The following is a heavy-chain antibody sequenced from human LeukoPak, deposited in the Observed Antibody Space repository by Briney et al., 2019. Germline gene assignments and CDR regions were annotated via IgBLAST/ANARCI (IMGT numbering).Heavy chain of an antibody. CDR2: IYPGDSDT. Sequence: GESLEISCKGSGYSFTSYWIGWVRQMPGKGLEWMGIIYPGDSDTRYSPSFQGQVTISADKSISTAYLQWSSLKASDTAMYYCARQITMVRGVIIQNYFDYCGQGTLVTVSS. D-gene: IGHD3-10*01. CDR3: ARQITMVRGVIIQNYFDY. J-gene: IGHJ4*02. CDR1: GYSFTSYW. V-gene: IGHV5-51*01.